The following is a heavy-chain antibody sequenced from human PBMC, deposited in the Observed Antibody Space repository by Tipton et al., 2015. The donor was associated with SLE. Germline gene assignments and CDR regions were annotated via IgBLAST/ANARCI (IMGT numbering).Heavy chain of an antibody. V-gene: IGHV3-48*03. J-gene: IGHJ4*02. Sequence: QLVQSGGGLVQPGGSLRLSCAASGFTFSTYEMNWVRQAPGKGLEWVSYITSSGRIIYYADSVKGRFTISRDNAKNSLYLQMNSLRVDDTAVYYCARDEEAGGIDYWSQGTLVTVSS. CDR2: ITSSGRII. D-gene: IGHD1-26*01. CDR1: GFTFSTYE. CDR3: ARDEEAGGIDY.